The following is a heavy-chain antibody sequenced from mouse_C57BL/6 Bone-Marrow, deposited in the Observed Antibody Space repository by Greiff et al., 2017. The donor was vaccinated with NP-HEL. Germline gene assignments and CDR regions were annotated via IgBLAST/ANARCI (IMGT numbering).Heavy chain of an antibody. CDR2: IYPSDSET. CDR3: ARSDGYAWFAY. V-gene: IGHV1-61*01. Sequence: QVQLQQPGAELVRPGSSVKLSCKASGYTFTSYRMDWVKQSPGQGLEWIGNIYPSDSETNYNQKFKDKATLTVDKSSSTAYMQLSSLTSEDSAVYYCARSDGYAWFAYWGQGTLVTVSA. CDR1: GYTFTSYR. J-gene: IGHJ3*01. D-gene: IGHD2-3*01.